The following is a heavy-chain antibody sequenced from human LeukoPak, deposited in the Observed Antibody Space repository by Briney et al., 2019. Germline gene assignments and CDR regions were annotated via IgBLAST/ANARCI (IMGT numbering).Heavy chain of an antibody. CDR3: ARASSGWYGY. J-gene: IGHJ4*02. Sequence: PGGSLRLSCVVSGFTFSSYAMHWVRQAPGKGLEYVSAISSNGGSTYYANSVKGRFTISRDNSKNTLYLEMGGLRVEDMAVYYCARASSGWYGYWGQGTLVTVSS. CDR2: ISSNGGST. CDR1: GFTFSSYA. V-gene: IGHV3-64*01. D-gene: IGHD6-19*01.